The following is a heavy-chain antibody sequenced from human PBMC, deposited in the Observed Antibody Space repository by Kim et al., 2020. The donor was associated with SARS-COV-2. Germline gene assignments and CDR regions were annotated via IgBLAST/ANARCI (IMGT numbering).Heavy chain of an antibody. CDR2: VFYTGRT. V-gene: IGHV4-59*13. J-gene: IGHJ6*01. Sequence: SETLSLTCSVSTDSMKSYFWNWIRQSPGQGLEWIGNVFYTGRTNYNPSLRGRATMSLDTSNNYFSLHLTSVSAADTAVYYCARVGYGWLSGSRHYYY. D-gene: IGHD5-18*01. CDR3: ARVGYGWLSGSRHYYY. CDR1: TDSMKSYF.